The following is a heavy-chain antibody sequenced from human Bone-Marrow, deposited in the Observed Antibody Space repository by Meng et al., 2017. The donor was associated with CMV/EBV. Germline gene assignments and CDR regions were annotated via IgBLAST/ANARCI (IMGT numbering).Heavy chain of an antibody. D-gene: IGHD2-2*01. J-gene: IGHJ4*02. CDR2: ISAYNGNT. V-gene: IGHV1-18*01. CDR1: GYTFTSYG. CDR3: ARALGVVVPAARWDY. Sequence: ASVKVSCKASGYTFTSYGISWVQQAPGQGLEWMGWISAYNGNTNYAQKLQGRVTMTTDTSTSTAYMELRSLRSDDTAVYYCARALGVVVPAARWDYWGQGTLVTVSS.